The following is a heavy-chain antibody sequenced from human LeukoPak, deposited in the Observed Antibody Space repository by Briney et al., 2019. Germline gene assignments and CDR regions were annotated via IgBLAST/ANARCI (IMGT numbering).Heavy chain of an antibody. CDR3: AGNSGYDVIPLDY. Sequence: SETLSLTCTVSGGSISSGSYYWSWIRQPAGKGLEWIGRIYTSGSTNYNPSLKSRVTISVDTSKNQFSLKLSSVTAADTAVYYCAGNSGYDVIPLDYWGQGTLVTVSS. V-gene: IGHV4-61*02. CDR2: IYTSGST. CDR1: GGSISSGSYY. J-gene: IGHJ4*02. D-gene: IGHD5-12*01.